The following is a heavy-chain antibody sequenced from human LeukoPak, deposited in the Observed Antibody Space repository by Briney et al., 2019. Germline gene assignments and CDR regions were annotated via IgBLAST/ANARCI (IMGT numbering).Heavy chain of an antibody. Sequence: PSETLSLNCAVYGGSFSGYYWSWIRQPPGKGLEWIGEINHSGSTNYNPSLKSRVTISVDTSKNQFSLKLSSVTAADTAVYYCARGLSRYDDYGERDDAFDIWGQGTMVTVSS. CDR2: INHSGST. CDR3: ARGLSRYDDYGERDDAFDI. J-gene: IGHJ3*02. V-gene: IGHV4-34*01. CDR1: GGSFSGYY. D-gene: IGHD4-17*01.